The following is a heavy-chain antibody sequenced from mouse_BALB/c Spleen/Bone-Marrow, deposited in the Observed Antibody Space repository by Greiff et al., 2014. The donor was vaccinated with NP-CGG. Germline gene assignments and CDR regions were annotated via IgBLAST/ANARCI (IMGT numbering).Heavy chain of an antibody. D-gene: IGHD1-2*01. Sequence: VQLQQSGGGLVQPGGSLKLSCAASGFDFSRYWMSWVRQAPGKGLEWNGEINPDSSTINYTPSLKDKFIISRDNAKNTLYLQMSKVRSEDTALYYCASLHYYGFFAYWGQGTLVTVSA. CDR1: GFDFSRYW. CDR3: ASLHYYGFFAY. J-gene: IGHJ3*01. CDR2: INPDSSTI. V-gene: IGHV4-1*02.